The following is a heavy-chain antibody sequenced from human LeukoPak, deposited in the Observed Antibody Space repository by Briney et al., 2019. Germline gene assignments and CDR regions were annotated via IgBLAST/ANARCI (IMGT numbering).Heavy chain of an antibody. CDR2: IYHSGST. Sequence: SETLSLTCTVSGASISRSSYYWGWIRQPPGKGLEWIGSIYHSGSTYYNPSLKSRVTISVDTSKNQFSPKLSSVTAADTAVYYCARDGRSGYSFSFFDYWGQGTLVTVSA. CDR3: ARDGRSGYSFSFFDY. V-gene: IGHV4-39*02. J-gene: IGHJ4*02. CDR1: GASISRSSYY. D-gene: IGHD5-18*01.